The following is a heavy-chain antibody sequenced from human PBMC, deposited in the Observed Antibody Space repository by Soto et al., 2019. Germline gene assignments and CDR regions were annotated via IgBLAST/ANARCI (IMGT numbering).Heavy chain of an antibody. D-gene: IGHD3-9*01. Sequence: TLSLTCTVSGGSISTYYWSWIRQPPGKGLDWIGYIYYSGSTNYNPSLKSRVTISVDTSKNQFSLKLSSVTAADTAVYYCARGNYDILTEEYYFDYWGQGTLVTVSS. V-gene: IGHV4-59*01. J-gene: IGHJ4*02. CDR2: IYYSGST. CDR3: ARGNYDILTEEYYFDY. CDR1: GGSISTYY.